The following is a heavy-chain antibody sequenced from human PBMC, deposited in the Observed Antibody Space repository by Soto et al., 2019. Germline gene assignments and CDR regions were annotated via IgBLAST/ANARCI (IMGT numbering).Heavy chain of an antibody. Sequence: GASVKVSCKASGYTFTSYGISWVRQAPGQGLERMGWISAYNGNTNYAQKLQGRVTITTDTSTSTAYMELRSLRSDDTAVYYCASRRYYDSSGYFRHAFDIWGQGTMVTVSS. J-gene: IGHJ3*02. CDR1: GYTFTSYG. V-gene: IGHV1-18*01. D-gene: IGHD3-22*01. CDR3: ASRRYYDSSGYFRHAFDI. CDR2: ISAYNGNT.